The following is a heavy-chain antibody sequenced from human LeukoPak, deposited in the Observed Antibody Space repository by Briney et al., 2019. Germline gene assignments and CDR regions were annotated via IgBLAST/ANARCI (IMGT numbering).Heavy chain of an antibody. D-gene: IGHD3-9*01. CDR3: ARDSYDILTGFQ. V-gene: IGHV1-2*02. Sequence: ASVKVSCKASGYTFTGYYMHWVRQAPGHGFEWMGWINPNSGGTKYAEKFQGRVTMTRDTSISTAYMELSRLRSDDTAVFYCARDSYDILTGFQWGQGTQVTVSS. J-gene: IGHJ4*02. CDR2: INPNSGGT. CDR1: GYTFTGYY.